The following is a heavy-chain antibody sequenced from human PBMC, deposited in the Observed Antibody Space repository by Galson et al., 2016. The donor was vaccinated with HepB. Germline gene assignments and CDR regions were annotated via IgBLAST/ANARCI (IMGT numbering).Heavy chain of an antibody. CDR3: VRGVYGDHGWFDY. Sequence: SLRLSCAASGFTVSNNYMTWVRQAPGKGLEYVSVIYSGGTTYYADSVKGRFTISRDNSQNSLFLQMNTLRAEDTAVYFCVRGVYGDHGWFDYWGQGTLVTFS. D-gene: IGHD4-17*01. J-gene: IGHJ4*02. V-gene: IGHV3-66*02. CDR2: IYSGGTT. CDR1: GFTVSNNY.